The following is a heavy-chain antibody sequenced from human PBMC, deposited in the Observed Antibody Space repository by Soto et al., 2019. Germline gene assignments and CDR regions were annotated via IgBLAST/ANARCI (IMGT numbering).Heavy chain of an antibody. D-gene: IGHD3-3*01. V-gene: IGHV3-30-3*01. CDR2: ISYDGSNK. Sequence: PGGSLRLSCAASKFTFSSYAMHWVRQAPGKGLEWVAIISYDGSNKYYADSVKGRFTISRDNSKNTVYLQMDSLRAEDTALYYCARDRSYDLWSKYYDYWGQGTLVTVSS. J-gene: IGHJ4*02. CDR1: KFTFSSYA. CDR3: ARDRSYDLWSKYYDY.